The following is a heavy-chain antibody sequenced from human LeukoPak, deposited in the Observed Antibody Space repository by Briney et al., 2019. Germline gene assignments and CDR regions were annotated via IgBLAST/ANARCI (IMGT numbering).Heavy chain of an antibody. Sequence: GASVKVSCKASGYTFTGYYTHWVRQAPGQGLEWMGRINPNSGGTNYAQKFQGRVTMTRDTSISTAYMELSRLRSDDTAVYYCARPGTTVTTCYGYWGQGTLVTVSS. CDR3: ARPGTTVTTCYGY. J-gene: IGHJ4*02. D-gene: IGHD4-17*01. V-gene: IGHV1-2*06. CDR2: INPNSGGT. CDR1: GYTFTGYY.